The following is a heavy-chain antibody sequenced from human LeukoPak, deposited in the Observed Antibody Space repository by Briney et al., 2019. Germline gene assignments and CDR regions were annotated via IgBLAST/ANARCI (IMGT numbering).Heavy chain of an antibody. D-gene: IGHD5-24*01. CDR1: GFTFSSYA. V-gene: IGHV3-23*01. CDR2: ISGSGGST. J-gene: IGHJ4*02. Sequence: HAGGSLRLSCVASGFTFSSYAMSWVRQAPGKGLEWVSAISGSGGSTYYADSVKGRFTISRDNSKNTLYLQMNSLRAEDTAVYYCAKDRRDGYNYMDYWGQGTLVTVSS. CDR3: AKDRRDGYNYMDY.